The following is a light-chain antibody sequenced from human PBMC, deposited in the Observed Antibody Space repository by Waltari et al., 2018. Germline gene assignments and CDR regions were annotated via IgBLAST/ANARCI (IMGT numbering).Light chain of an antibody. J-gene: IGKJ1*01. CDR3: MQALQTPWT. Sequence: DIVVTQSPLSLPVTTGEPASISCRSSQILLDTNGYNLLDWYLQKPGQSPQLLIYFGSNRASGVPDRFSGSGSGRDFTLKISRVEAEDVGVYYCMQALQTPWTFGQGTKVEIK. CDR2: FGS. CDR1: QILLDTNGYNL. V-gene: IGKV2-28*01.